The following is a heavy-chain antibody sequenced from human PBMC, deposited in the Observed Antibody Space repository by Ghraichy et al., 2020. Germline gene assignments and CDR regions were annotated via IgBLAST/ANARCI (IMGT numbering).Heavy chain of an antibody. J-gene: IGHJ4*02. D-gene: IGHD3-16*01. V-gene: IGHV4-59*01. Sequence: SETLSLTCTVSGGSITDFYWTWIRQPPGKGLEWIGYISDSGSTSYSPSLKRRVSFSVDTSRNQFSLKMRSMTAADTAVYYCAKSDCESYGCKLLDYWGQGTRVTVSS. CDR3: AKSDCESYGCKLLDY. CDR2: ISDSGST. CDR1: GGSITDFY.